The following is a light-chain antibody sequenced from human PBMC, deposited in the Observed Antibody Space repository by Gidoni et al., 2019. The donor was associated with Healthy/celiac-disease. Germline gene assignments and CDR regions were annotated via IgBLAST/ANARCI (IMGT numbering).Light chain of an antibody. J-gene: IGKJ1*01. CDR1: QSVSSY. CDR3: QQRSNWPPGWT. CDR2: DAS. V-gene: IGKV3-11*01. Sequence: EIVLTQSPATMSLSPGERATLSSRDSQSVSSYLAWYQQKPGPAPRLLIYDASTRATGIPARFSGSGSGTDSPLTISILAPEYFAGYYCQQRSNWPPGWTFXQXTKVEIK.